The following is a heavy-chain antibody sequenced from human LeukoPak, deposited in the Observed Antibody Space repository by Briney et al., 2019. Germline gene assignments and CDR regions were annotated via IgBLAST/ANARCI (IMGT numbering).Heavy chain of an antibody. CDR3: ARIRIAARSGWFDP. Sequence: SETLSLTCTVSGGSISSSSYYWGWIRQPPGKGLEWIGSIYYSGSTYYNPSLKSRVTISVDTSKNQFSLKLSSVTAADTAVYYCARIRIAARSGWFDPWGQGTLVTVSS. J-gene: IGHJ5*02. CDR1: GGSISSSSYY. CDR2: IYYSGST. D-gene: IGHD6-6*01. V-gene: IGHV4-39*07.